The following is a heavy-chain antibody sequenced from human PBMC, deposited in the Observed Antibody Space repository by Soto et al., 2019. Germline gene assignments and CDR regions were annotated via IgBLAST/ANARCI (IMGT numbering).Heavy chain of an antibody. CDR1: GSTFSNYG. CDR2: VWYDGTTK. J-gene: IGHJ4*02. CDR3: ATVDNYYGSVF. Sequence: QVQLVESGGGVVQPGTSLRLSCAASGSTFSNYGMHWVRQAPGKGLEWVAVVWYDGTTKFYPDSVKGRFTISRDNSNNRLYLRMNSLRVEDTAVYYCATVDNYYGSVFWGQGTLVTVSS. V-gene: IGHV3-33*01. D-gene: IGHD3-10*01.